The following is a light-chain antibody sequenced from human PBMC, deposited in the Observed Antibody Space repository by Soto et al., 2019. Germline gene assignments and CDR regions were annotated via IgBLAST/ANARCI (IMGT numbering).Light chain of an antibody. Sequence: EIVLTQSPGTLSLSPGARATLSCRASQSVSSSFLAWYQQKPGQAHRLLIYGASSRATCIPDRFSGSGSVTDFNLSIKILEPRVLAVYYFEHHYDSSLFSFGTGTKVDIK. CDR2: GAS. J-gene: IGKJ3*01. CDR3: EHHYDSSLFS. CDR1: QSVSSSF. V-gene: IGKV3-20*01.